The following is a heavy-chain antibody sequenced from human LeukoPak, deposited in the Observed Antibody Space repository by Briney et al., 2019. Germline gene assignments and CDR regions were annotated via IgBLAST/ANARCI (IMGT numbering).Heavy chain of an antibody. Sequence: SETLSLTCTVSGASISSYYWSWIRQPAGKGLEWIGRIYTGGSTNYNPSLKSRVTMSVDTSKNQFSLRLSSVTAADTAVYYCASIDSSSWYVDHWGQGTLVTVSS. CDR1: GASISSYY. J-gene: IGHJ4*02. CDR2: IYTGGST. V-gene: IGHV4-4*07. CDR3: ASIDSSSWYVDH. D-gene: IGHD6-13*01.